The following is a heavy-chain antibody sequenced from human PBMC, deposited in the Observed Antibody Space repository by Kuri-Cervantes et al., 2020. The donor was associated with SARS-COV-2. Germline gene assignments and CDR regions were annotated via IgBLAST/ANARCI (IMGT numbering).Heavy chain of an antibody. CDR3: ARDSLSRRKSSDYMDV. CDR2: MNPNSGDT. CDR1: GYTFTSYD. D-gene: IGHD6-13*01. V-gene: IGHV1-8*02. J-gene: IGHJ6*03. Sequence: ASVKVSCKASGYTFTSYDINWVRQATGQGLEWMGWMNPNSGDTGYAQKFQGRVTMTRDTSTSTVFMQLSSLRSEDTALYYCARDSLSRRKSSDYMDVWGKGTTVTVSS.